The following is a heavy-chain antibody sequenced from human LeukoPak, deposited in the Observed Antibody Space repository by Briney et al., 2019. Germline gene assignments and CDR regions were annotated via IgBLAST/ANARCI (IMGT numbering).Heavy chain of an antibody. V-gene: IGHV3-74*01. D-gene: IGHD6-13*01. Sequence: PGGSLRLSCAASGFTFSHYWMQWVRQAPGKGLVWVSRINNDGSGATYADSVKGRFTISRDNAKNSLFLQMNSLRAEDTAVYYCRFTYSGSWIYFDYWGQGTLVTVSS. CDR2: INNDGSGA. CDR1: GFTFSHYW. J-gene: IGHJ4*02. CDR3: RFTYSGSWIYFDY.